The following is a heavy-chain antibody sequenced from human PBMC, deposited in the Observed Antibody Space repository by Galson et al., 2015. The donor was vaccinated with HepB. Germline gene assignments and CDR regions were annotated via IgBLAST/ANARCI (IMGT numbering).Heavy chain of an antibody. Sequence: QSGAEVKKPGESLRISCKGSGYSFTSYWISWVRQMPGKGLEWMGRIDPSDSYTNYSPSFQGHVTISADKSISTAYLQWSSLKASDTAMYYCARLGSSSWPPEPFDYWGQGTLVTVSS. CDR3: ARLGSSSWPPEPFDY. CDR2: IDPSDSYT. CDR1: GYSFTSYW. J-gene: IGHJ4*02. V-gene: IGHV5-10-1*01. D-gene: IGHD6-13*01.